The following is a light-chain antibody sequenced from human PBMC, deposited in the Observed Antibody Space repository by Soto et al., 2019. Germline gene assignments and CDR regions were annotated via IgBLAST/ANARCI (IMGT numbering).Light chain of an antibody. CDR3: QQYHTWPIT. CDR1: QDINTY. Sequence: EIVLTQSPATLSLSPGERATLSCRASQDINTYLAWYQQKPGQAPRLLIYDASNRAKGIPARFSGSGPGTDFTLTISSLEPEDFAVYYCQQYHTWPITFGGGTKVEIK. J-gene: IGKJ4*01. V-gene: IGKV3D-11*01. CDR2: DAS.